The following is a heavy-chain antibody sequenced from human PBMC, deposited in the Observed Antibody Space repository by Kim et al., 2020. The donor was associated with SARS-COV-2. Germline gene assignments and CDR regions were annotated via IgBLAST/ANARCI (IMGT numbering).Heavy chain of an antibody. CDR1: GYSFTSYW. D-gene: IGHD4-17*01. CDR3: ARSHDYGPLSDGMDV. Sequence: GESLKISCKGSGYSFTSYWISWVRQMPGKGLEWMGRIDPSDSYTNYSPSFQGHVTISADKSISTAYLQWSSLKASDTAMYYCARSHDYGPLSDGMDVWGQGTTVTVSS. CDR2: IDPSDSYT. J-gene: IGHJ6*02. V-gene: IGHV5-10-1*01.